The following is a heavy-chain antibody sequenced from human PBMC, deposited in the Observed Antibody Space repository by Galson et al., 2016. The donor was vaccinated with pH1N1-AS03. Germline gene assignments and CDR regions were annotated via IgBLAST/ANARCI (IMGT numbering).Heavy chain of an antibody. V-gene: IGHV3-74*03. CDR3: AREVEDGYFFDY. CDR1: GFTFSNYW. Sequence: SLRLSCAASGFTFSNYWMHWVRQVPGKGLVWVSRIHSDGSSTTYADSVKGRFTISRDNAKNTLYLQMNSLRAEDTAVYYCAREVEDGYFFDYWGQGTLDTVSS. J-gene: IGHJ4*02. D-gene: IGHD5-24*01. CDR2: IHSDGSST.